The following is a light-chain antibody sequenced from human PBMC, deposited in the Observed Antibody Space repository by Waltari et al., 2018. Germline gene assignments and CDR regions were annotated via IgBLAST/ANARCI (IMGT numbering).Light chain of an antibody. Sequence: QSVLTQPASVSGSPGQSITISCTGTSSDVGGYDYVSWYQQHPGKAPILIIYGVSSRPSGISIRFSGSKSGNTASLTIPGLQAEDEADYYCSSYASSVTHVFGTGTKVTVL. J-gene: IGLJ1*01. CDR1: SSDVGGYDY. V-gene: IGLV2-14*03. CDR2: GVS. CDR3: SSYASSVTHV.